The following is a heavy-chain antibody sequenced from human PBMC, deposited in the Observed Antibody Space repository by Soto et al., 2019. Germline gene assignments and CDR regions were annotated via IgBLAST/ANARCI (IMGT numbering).Heavy chain of an antibody. D-gene: IGHD3-22*01. Sequence: GGSLRLSCAASGFSFRDYYMSWIRQAPGKGLEWISYISGSGNTIYYADSVRGRFIISRDNAKNSLFLQMNSLRADDTAVYYCARDRLPMVVVVMGWFDPWGQGTLVTVSS. CDR1: GFSFRDYY. J-gene: IGHJ5*02. CDR2: ISGSGNTI. V-gene: IGHV3-11*01. CDR3: ARDRLPMVVVVMGWFDP.